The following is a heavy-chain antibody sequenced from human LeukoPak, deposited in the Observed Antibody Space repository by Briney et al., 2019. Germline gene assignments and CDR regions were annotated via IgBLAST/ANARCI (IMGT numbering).Heavy chain of an antibody. V-gene: IGHV3-7*05. J-gene: IGHJ3*02. CDR1: GFTFSSNW. CDR3: ARGLGINGLALDM. CDR2: IKQDGSEK. Sequence: RGSLRLSCAAAGFTFSSNWMSWVRQAPGKGLQWVANIKQDGSEKYYVDSVTGRFTISRDNAKKSLYLQMNSLRGEDTAVYYCARGLGINGLALDMWGQGTMVTVSS. D-gene: IGHD3-10*01.